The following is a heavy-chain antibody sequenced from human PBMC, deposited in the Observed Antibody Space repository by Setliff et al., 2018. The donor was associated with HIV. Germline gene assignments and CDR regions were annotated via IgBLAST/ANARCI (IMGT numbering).Heavy chain of an antibody. CDR3: TRRTTVTSTYFDS. Sequence: GGSLRLSCTTSGFTFGDYAMTWVRQAPGKGLEWVGFIRSKAYGGTTEYAASVKGRFTIPRDDSKSIAYLQMNSLKTEDTAVYYCTRRTTVTSTYFDSWGQGTLVTVSS. CDR1: GFTFGDYA. V-gene: IGHV3-49*04. D-gene: IGHD4-4*01. J-gene: IGHJ4*02. CDR2: IRSKAYGGTT.